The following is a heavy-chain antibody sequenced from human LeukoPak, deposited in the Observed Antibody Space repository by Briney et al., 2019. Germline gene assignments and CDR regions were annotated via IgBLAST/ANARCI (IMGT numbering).Heavy chain of an antibody. CDR3: ARHTRRGMVRGVIDY. CDR2: INHSGST. Sequence: SETLSLTCAVYGWSFSGYYWSWIRQPPGKGLEWIGEINHSGSTNYNPSLKSRVTISVDTSKNQLSQKLSSVTAADTAVYYCARHTRRGMVRGVIDYWGQRTLVTVSS. CDR1: GWSFSGYY. J-gene: IGHJ4*02. D-gene: IGHD3-10*01. V-gene: IGHV4-34*01.